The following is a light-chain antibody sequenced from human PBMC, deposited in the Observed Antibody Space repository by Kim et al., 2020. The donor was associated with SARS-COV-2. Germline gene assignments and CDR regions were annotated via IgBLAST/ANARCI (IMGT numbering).Light chain of an antibody. CDR2: AAS. V-gene: IGKV1-16*01. CDR1: QDINSY. Sequence: DIQMTQSPSSLSASVGDRVTITCRASQDINSYLAWFQQEPGKAPKSLIYAASNLQSGVPSRFSGSGSGTDFTLTISSLQPEDFATYFCQQYYSYPVTFGQGTRLEIK. J-gene: IGKJ5*01. CDR3: QQYYSYPVT.